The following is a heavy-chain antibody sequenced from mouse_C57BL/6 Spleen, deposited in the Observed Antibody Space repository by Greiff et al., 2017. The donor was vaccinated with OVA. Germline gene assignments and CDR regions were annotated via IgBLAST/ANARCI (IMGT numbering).Heavy chain of an antibody. J-gene: IGHJ1*03. D-gene: IGHD2-2*01. CDR3: ARQGGYHLYWYFDV. CDR1: GFTFSSYG. V-gene: IGHV5-6*01. Sequence: EVMLVESGGDLVKPGGSLKLSCAASGFTFSSYGMSWVRQTPDKRLEWVATISSGGSYTYYPDSVKGRFTISRDNAKNTLYLQISSLKSEDTAMYYCARQGGYHLYWYFDVWGTGTTVTVSS. CDR2: ISSGGSYT.